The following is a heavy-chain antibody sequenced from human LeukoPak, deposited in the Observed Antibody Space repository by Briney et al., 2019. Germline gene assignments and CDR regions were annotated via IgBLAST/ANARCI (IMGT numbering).Heavy chain of an antibody. CDR3: ASARLGTFYFDS. CDR2: IYYNGTT. CDR1: GGSISSSY. V-gene: IGHV4-59*08. Sequence: PSETLSLTCTVSGGSISSSYWSWIRQSPGKGLEWIGYIYYNGTTYCNPSLKSRVAVSVDTSKNQFSLGLSSVTAADTAVYFCASARLGTFYFDSWGQGTLVTVSS. J-gene: IGHJ4*02. D-gene: IGHD3-22*01.